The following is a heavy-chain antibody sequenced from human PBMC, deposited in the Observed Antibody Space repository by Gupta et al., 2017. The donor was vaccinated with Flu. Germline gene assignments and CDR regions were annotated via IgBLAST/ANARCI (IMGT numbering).Heavy chain of an antibody. CDR2: ISGSGDST. CDR3: AKSDCVTTGCRVRDY. CDR1: HA. J-gene: IGHJ4*02. V-gene: IGHV3-23*01. Sequence: HAMTWVRQAPGKGLERVAGISGSGDSTYYADSVKGRFTISRDNSKSTLHLQMNSLRVEDTAVYYCAKSDCVTTGCRVRDYWGQGTLVTVST. D-gene: IGHD3-22*01.